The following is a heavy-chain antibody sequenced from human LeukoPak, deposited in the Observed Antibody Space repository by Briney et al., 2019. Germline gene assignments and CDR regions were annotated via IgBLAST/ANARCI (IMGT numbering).Heavy chain of an antibody. D-gene: IGHD3-10*01. CDR1: GFTFSSYA. CDR3: ARDSYGSGIYYNHYYFDY. J-gene: IGHJ4*02. CDR2: ISYDGSNK. V-gene: IGHV3-30-3*01. Sequence: PARSLRLSCAASGFTFSSYAMHWVRQAPGKGLEWVAVISYDGSNKYYADSVKGRFTISRDNSKNTLYQQMNSLRAEDTAVYYCARDSYGSGIYYNHYYFDYWGQGTLVTVSS.